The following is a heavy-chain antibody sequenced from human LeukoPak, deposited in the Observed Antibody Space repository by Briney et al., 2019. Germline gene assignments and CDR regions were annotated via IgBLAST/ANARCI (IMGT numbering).Heavy chain of an antibody. J-gene: IGHJ5*02. CDR3: ARVRLRGPGSNWFDP. D-gene: IGHD3-16*01. CDR2: INPNSGGT. Sequence: GASVKVSCKASGYTFTGYYMHWVRQAPGQGLEWMGWINPNSGGTNYAQKFQGRVTMTRDTSISTAYMELSRLRSDDTAVYYRARVRLRGPGSNWFDPWGQGALVTVSS. V-gene: IGHV1-2*02. CDR1: GYTFTGYY.